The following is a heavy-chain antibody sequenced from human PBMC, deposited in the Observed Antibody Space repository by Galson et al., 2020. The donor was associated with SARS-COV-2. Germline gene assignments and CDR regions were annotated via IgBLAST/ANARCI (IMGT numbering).Heavy chain of an antibody. CDR1: GGSFSGYY. V-gene: IGHV4-34*01. J-gene: IGHJ6*03. D-gene: IGHD2-2*01. CDR3: VSLCYYYYFYMDV. CDR2: IYYSGST. Sequence: SETLSPPCAVYGGSFSGYYCSWIRQPPAKGLEWIRSIYYSGSTYYNSSPKGRVTLSVDTSKNQLSLNLSTVTATDTAVYYCVSLCYYYYFYMDVRGKGTAVSVSS.